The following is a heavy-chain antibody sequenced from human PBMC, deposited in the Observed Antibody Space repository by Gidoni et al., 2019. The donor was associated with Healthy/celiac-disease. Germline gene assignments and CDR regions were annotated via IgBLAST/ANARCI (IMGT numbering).Heavy chain of an antibody. V-gene: IGHV4-39*07. CDR1: GCSISSSSYY. CDR2: IYYSGST. CDR3: ARDNPGGSGS. J-gene: IGHJ4*02. Sequence: QLQLQESGPGLVKPSETLSLTCTFSGCSISSSSYYWGWIRQPPGKGLEWIGSIYYSGSTYYNPSLKSRVTISVDTSKNQFSLKLSSVTAADTAVYYCARDNPGGSGSWGQGTLVTVSS. D-gene: IGHD3-10*01.